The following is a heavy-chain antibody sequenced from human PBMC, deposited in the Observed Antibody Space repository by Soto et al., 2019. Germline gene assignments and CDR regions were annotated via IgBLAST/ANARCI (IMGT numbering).Heavy chain of an antibody. Sequence: SETLSLTCTVSGGSISRYYWSWIRQSPGNRLEWIGFISHSGGPMYSPSLKSRVTISLDTSRDQFSLKLNSVTTADTALYYCASTSIETPGTGLDSWGQGTLVTVSS. CDR2: ISHSGGP. V-gene: IGHV4-59*01. J-gene: IGHJ4*02. D-gene: IGHD6-13*01. CDR1: GGSISRYY. CDR3: ASTSIETPGTGLDS.